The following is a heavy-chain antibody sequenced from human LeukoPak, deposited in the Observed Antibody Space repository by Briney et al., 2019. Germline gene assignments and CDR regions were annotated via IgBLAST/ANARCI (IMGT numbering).Heavy chain of an antibody. CDR2: IYSGGST. Sequence: GGSLRLSCTVSGFTVSSDSMSWVRQAPGKGLEWVSFIYSGGSTHYSDSVKGRFTISRDNSKNTLFLQMNSLRAEDTAVYYCARDRRVVAATWGGIDYWGQGTLVTVSS. CDR1: GFTVSSDS. CDR3: ARDRRVVAATWGGIDY. J-gene: IGHJ4*02. D-gene: IGHD2-15*01. V-gene: IGHV3-53*01.